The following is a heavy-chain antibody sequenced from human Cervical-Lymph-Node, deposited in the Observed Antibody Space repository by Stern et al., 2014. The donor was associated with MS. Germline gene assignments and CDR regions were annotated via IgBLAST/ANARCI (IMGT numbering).Heavy chain of an antibody. D-gene: IGHD2-15*01. Sequence: VQLVESGAKLKKPGESLTISCKGSGFTFTTDWISWVRQLPGPGLEWMGRIDPSGSDNNYSPPFQGPVPITADNSIRHAALQSSSLKASDTAMYYCARRCSRRIDAFDFWGQGTMVTVSS. CDR3: ARRCSRRIDAFDF. V-gene: IGHV5-10-1*03. CDR1: GFTFTTDW. CDR2: IDPSGSDN. J-gene: IGHJ3*01.